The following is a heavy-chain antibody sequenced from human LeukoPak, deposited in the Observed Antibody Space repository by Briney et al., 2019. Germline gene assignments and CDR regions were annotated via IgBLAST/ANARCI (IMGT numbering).Heavy chain of an antibody. CDR3: ARSLYSSSWYGGY. Sequence: SETLSLTCTVSGGSISSSSYYWGWIRQPPGKGLEWIGYIYYSGSTNYNPSLKSRVTISVDTSKNQFSLKLSSVTAADTAVYYCARSLYSSSWYGGYWGQGTLVTVSS. CDR1: GGSISSSSYY. D-gene: IGHD6-13*01. CDR2: IYYSGST. J-gene: IGHJ4*02. V-gene: IGHV4-61*05.